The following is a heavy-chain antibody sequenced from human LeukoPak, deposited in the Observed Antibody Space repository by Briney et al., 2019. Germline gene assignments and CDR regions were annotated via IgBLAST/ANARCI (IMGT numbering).Heavy chain of an antibody. CDR3: ARSGYNIRYLGWLWPLGYYFGRDV. CDR1: AYTFTSYG. J-gene: IGHJ6*04. D-gene: IGHD3-9*01. Sequence: ASVAVASKASAYTFTSYGISCVRHAPRGWREWMGSTSTYTGNTNYAQKLQGRVNMTTDTPTSTAHMELRSLRSDHTAVYYCARSGYNIRYLGWLWPLGYYFGRDVWGKGTTVSVSS. V-gene: IGHV1-18*04. CDR2: TSTYTGNT.